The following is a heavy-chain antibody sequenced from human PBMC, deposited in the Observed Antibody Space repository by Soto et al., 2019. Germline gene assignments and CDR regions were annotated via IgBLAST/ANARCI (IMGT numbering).Heavy chain of an antibody. Sequence: SETLSLTCTVSGGSISSGGYYWSWIRQHPGKGLEWIGFIYYGGYTYYNPSLKSRVSISVDTSKNQFSLKLSSVTAADTAVYYCARVLGYCTGGNCYPDYWGQGTLVTVYS. CDR3: ARVLGYCTGGNCYPDY. V-gene: IGHV4-31*03. CDR2: IYYGGYT. J-gene: IGHJ4*02. CDR1: GGSISSGGYY. D-gene: IGHD2-15*01.